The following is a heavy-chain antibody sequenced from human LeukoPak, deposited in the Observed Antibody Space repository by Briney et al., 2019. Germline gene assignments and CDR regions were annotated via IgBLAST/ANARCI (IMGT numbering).Heavy chain of an antibody. V-gene: IGHV3-74*01. J-gene: IGHJ4*02. D-gene: IGHD6-6*01. CDR1: GFTFSDYW. Sequence: GGSLRLSCIASGFTFSDYWMHWVRQAPGKGPVWVSRIISDGSSVSYVDSVKGRFTISRDNTKNTLNLQMNSLRDEDTAIYYCARDSSHYLGSSDYWGQGTLVTVSS. CDR2: IISDGSSV. CDR3: ARDSSHYLGSSDY.